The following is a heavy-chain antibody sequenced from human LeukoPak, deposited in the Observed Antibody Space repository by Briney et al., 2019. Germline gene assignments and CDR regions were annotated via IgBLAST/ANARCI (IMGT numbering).Heavy chain of an antibody. J-gene: IGHJ6*03. CDR2: ISSNGGST. Sequence: GGSLRLSCAASGFTFSSYVMSWVRQAPGKGLEWVSAISSNGGSTNYADSVKGRFTISRDNSKNTVYLQMNSLRAEDTAVYYCAKVMKGSERLTMVRGVIVKTAGLYYMDVWGKGTTVTVSS. V-gene: IGHV3-23*01. D-gene: IGHD3-10*01. CDR1: GFTFSSYV. CDR3: AKVMKGSERLTMVRGVIVKTAGLYYMDV.